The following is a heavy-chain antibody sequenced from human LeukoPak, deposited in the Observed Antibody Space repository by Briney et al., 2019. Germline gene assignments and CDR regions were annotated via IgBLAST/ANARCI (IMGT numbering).Heavy chain of an antibody. V-gene: IGHV3-7*03. Sequence: GGSLRLSCVVPGFTFSSYWMSWVRQAPGQGLEWVANMKQDGSEKYYVDSVKGRFTISRDNAKNSLYLQMNSLRAEDTAVYYCARAPYYSHVEFYFDYWGQGTLVTVSS. CDR2: MKQDGSEK. J-gene: IGHJ4*02. D-gene: IGHD3-22*01. CDR1: GFTFSSYW. CDR3: ARAPYYSHVEFYFDY.